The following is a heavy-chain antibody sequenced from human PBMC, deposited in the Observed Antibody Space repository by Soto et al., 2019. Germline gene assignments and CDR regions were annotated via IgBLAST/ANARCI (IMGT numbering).Heavy chain of an antibody. Sequence: PGGSLRLACAASGFTFSSYGMHWVRQAPGKGLEWVAVIWYDGSNKYYADSVKGRFTISRDNSKNTLYLQMNSLRAEATPVYYCARDIRGSSWYFASREGAKTVYYGMDVWGKGTTV. V-gene: IGHV3-33*01. CDR3: ARDIRGSSWYFASREGAKTVYYGMDV. J-gene: IGHJ6*04. D-gene: IGHD6-13*01. CDR1: GFTFSSYG. CDR2: IWYDGSNK.